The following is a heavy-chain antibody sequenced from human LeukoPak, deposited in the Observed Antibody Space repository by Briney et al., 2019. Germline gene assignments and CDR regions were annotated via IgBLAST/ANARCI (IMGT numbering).Heavy chain of an antibody. V-gene: IGHV3-48*02. CDR1: GFTFSHFS. CDR3: ARDSGNYIDY. CDR2: IRGSSKTI. Sequence: GGSLRLSCTASGFTFSHFSMNWVRLAPGKGLQSVSFIRGSSKTIYYGDPVKGRFTISRDNAKNSLYLQMNGLRDEDAALYFCARDSGNYIDYWGQGTQVVVSS. J-gene: IGHJ4*01. D-gene: IGHD2/OR15-2a*01.